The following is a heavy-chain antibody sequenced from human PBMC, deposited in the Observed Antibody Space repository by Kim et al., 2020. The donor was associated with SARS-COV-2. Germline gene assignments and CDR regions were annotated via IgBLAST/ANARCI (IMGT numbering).Heavy chain of an antibody. CDR3: AREVAAAGKGLYFDY. J-gene: IGHJ4*02. V-gene: IGHV4-61*02. CDR2: IYTSGST. D-gene: IGHD6-13*01. CDR1: GGSISSGSYY. Sequence: SETLSLTCTVSGGSISSGSYYWSWIRQPAGKGLEWIGRIYTSGSTNYNPSLKSRVTISVDTSKNQFSLKLSSVTAADTAVYYCAREVAAAGKGLYFDYWGQGTLVTVSS.